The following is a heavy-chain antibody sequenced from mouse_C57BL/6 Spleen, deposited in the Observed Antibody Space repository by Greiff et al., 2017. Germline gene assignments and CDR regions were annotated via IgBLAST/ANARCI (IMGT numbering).Heavy chain of an antibody. V-gene: IGHV5-6*01. CDR2: ISSGGSYT. J-gene: IGHJ4*01. D-gene: IGHD1-1*01. CDR1: GFTFSSYG. Sequence: EVKLMESGGDLVKPGGSLKLSCAASGFTFSSYGMSWVRQTPDKRLEWVATISSGGSYTYYPARVKGRFTISRDNAKNTLYLQMSSLKSEDTAMYYCAIHGTTVVDYAMDYWGQGTSVTVSS. CDR3: AIHGTTVVDYAMDY.